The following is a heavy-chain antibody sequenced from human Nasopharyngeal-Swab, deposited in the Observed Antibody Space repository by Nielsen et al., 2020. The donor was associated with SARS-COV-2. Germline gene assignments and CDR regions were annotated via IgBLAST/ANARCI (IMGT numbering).Heavy chain of an antibody. J-gene: IGHJ6*03. CDR2: MNPNSGNT. V-gene: IGHV1-8*01. Sequence: ASVKVSCKASGYTFTSYDINWVRQATGQGLEWMGWMNPNSGNTGYAQKFQGRVTMTRNTSISTAYMELSSLRSEDTAVYYCARGPLRYYDILTGYYMGYYYYYMDVWDKGTTVTVSS. D-gene: IGHD3-9*01. CDR1: GYTFTSYD. CDR3: ARGPLRYYDILTGYYMGYYYYYMDV.